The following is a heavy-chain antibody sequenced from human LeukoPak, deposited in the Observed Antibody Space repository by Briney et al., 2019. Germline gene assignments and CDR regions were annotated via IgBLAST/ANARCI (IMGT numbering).Heavy chain of an antibody. D-gene: IGHD4-17*01. CDR3: ASSGDYDAFDI. V-gene: IGHV3-48*04. CDR1: GFTFSSYS. J-gene: IGHJ3*02. Sequence: GGSLRLSCAASGFTFSSYSMNWVRQAPGKGLEWVSYISSSSSTIYYADSVKGRFTISRDNAKNSLYLQMNSLRAEDTAVYYCASSGDYDAFDIWGQGTMVTVSS. CDR2: ISSSSSTI.